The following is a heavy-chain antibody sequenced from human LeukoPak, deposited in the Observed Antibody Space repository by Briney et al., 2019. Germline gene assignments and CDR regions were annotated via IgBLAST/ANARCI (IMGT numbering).Heavy chain of an antibody. CDR3: ARSDSENWFDP. D-gene: IGHD2-21*02. V-gene: IGHV1-18*01. CDR2: LSAYNGNT. CDR1: GYTFTVYG. J-gene: IGHJ5*02. Sequence: ASVKVSCKASGYTFTVYGISWVRQAPGQGLEWVGWLSAYNGNTNYAQKLQGRVTMTTDTSTSTAYMELRSLRSDDTAVYYCARSDSENWFDPWGQGTLVTVSS.